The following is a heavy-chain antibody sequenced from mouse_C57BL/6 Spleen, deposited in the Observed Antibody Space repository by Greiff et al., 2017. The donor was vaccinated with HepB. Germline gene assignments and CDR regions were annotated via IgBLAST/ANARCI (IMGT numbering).Heavy chain of an antibody. CDR3: DRLPFPQYYFDY. Sequence: QVQLQQPGAELVKPGASVKMSCKASGYTFTSYWITWVKQRPGQGLEWIGDIYPGSGSTNYNEKFKSKATLTVDKSSSTAYMQLSSLTSEDSAVYYCDRLPFPQYYFDYWGQGTTLTVSS. CDR1: GYTFTSYW. CDR2: IYPGSGST. D-gene: IGHD2-14*01. J-gene: IGHJ2*01. V-gene: IGHV1-55*01.